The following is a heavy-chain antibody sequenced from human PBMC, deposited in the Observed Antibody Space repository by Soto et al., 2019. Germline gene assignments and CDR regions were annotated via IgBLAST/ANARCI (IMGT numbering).Heavy chain of an antibody. CDR3: ARDHYGDYWGDYYYCGMDV. CDR1: GYTFTDYY. J-gene: IGHJ6*02. CDR2: INPNSGGI. D-gene: IGHD4-17*01. V-gene: IGHV1-2*02. Sequence: ASVKVSCKASGYTFTDYYIHWVRQAPGQGLEWMGWINPNSGGINYAQKFQGRVTVTRDTSVTTGYMELSRLRSDDTAVYYCARDHYGDYWGDYYYCGMDVWGQGTTVTVSS.